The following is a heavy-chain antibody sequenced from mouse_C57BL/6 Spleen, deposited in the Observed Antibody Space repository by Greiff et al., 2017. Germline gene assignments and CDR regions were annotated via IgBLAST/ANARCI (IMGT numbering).Heavy chain of an antibody. V-gene: IGHV1-59*01. CDR2: IDPSDSYT. Sequence: QVQLQQPGAELVRPGTSVKLSCKASGYTFTSYWMHWVKQRPGQGLEWIGVIDPSDSYTNYNQKFKGKATLTVDTSSSTAYMQLSSLTSEDSAVYYWARGDGKDYFDYWGQGTTLTVSS. CDR3: ARGDGKDYFDY. D-gene: IGHD2-1*01. CDR1: GYTFTSYW. J-gene: IGHJ2*01.